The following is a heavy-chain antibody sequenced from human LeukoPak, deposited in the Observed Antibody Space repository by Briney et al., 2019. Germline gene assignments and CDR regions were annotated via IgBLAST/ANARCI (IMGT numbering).Heavy chain of an antibody. Sequence: GRSLRLSCAASGFTFSSYAMHWVRQAPGKGLEWVAVISYDGSNKYYADSVKGRFTISRDSSKNTLYLQMNSLRPEDTAVYYCAKDRQFSYYFDYWGQGTLVTVSS. V-gene: IGHV3-30-3*01. CDR2: ISYDGSNK. D-gene: IGHD3-3*01. J-gene: IGHJ4*02. CDR1: GFTFSSYA. CDR3: AKDRQFSYYFDY.